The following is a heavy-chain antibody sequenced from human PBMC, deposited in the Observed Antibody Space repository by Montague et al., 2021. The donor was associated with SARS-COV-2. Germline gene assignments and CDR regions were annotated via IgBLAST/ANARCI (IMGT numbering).Heavy chain of an antibody. CDR2: IYYSGST. D-gene: IGHD3-22*01. Sequence: LVKPTQTLTLTCTFSGFSLSTSGMCVSWIRQHPGKGLEWIGYIYYSGSTYYNPSLKSRVTISVDTSKNQFSLKLSSVTAADTAVYYCARAGTITMIVVVIDAFDIWGQGTMATVSS. J-gene: IGHJ3*02. CDR1: GFSLSTSGMC. CDR3: ARAGTITMIVVVIDAFDI. V-gene: IGHV4-31*03.